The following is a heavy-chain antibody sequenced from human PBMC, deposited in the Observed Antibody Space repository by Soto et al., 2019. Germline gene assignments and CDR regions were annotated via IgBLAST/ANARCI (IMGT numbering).Heavy chain of an antibody. CDR1: GGTFSNYV. CDR3: ARDMIRTVFPYFDF. D-gene: IGHD3-16*01. V-gene: IGHV1-69*04. Sequence: ASVKVSCKASGGTFSNYVFNWVRQAPGQGLEWMGRIIPIAGAANYAQKVQGRVTITADKSTSTPYMELRSLRSEDTAVYYCARDMIRTVFPYFDFWGQGTLVTGSS. CDR2: IIPIAGAA. J-gene: IGHJ4*02.